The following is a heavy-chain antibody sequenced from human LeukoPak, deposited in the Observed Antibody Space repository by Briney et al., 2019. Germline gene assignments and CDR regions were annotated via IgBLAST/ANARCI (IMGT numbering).Heavy chain of an antibody. D-gene: IGHD1-1*01. CDR2: ISGSGGST. Sequence: GGSLRLSCAASGFTFSSYAMSWVRQAPGKGLEWVSAISGSGGSTYYADSVKGRFTISRDNSKNTLYLQMNSLRAEDTAVYYCAKDSQSTGTTYYYGMDVWGQGTTVTVSS. CDR3: AKDSQSTGTTYYYGMDV. V-gene: IGHV3-23*01. J-gene: IGHJ6*02. CDR1: GFTFSSYA.